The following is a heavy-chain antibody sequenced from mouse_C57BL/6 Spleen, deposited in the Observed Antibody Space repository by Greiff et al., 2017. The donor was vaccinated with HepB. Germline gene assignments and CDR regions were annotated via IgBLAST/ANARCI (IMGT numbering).Heavy chain of an antibody. V-gene: IGHV3-6*01. Sequence: VQLQQSGPGLVKPSQSLSLTCSVTGYSITSGYYWNWIRQFPGNKLEWMGYISYDGSNNYNPSLKNRISITRDTSKNQFFLKLNSVTTEDTATYYCARDQADYGSEKAFDYWGQGTTLTVSS. CDR1: GYSITSGYY. CDR2: ISYDGSN. J-gene: IGHJ2*01. CDR3: ARDQADYGSEKAFDY. D-gene: IGHD1-1*01.